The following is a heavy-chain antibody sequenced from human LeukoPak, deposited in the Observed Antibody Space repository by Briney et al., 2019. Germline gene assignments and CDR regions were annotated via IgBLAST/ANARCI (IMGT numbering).Heavy chain of an antibody. V-gene: IGHV3-74*01. Sequence: GGSQRLSRAASGFTFNSHWMHWVRQAPGKGLVWVSLFKTDGSTTRYADSVKGRFTISRDNAKNTLYLQMNSLRAEDTAVYYCARSTSHGFCDWGQGTPVIVSS. CDR2: FKTDGSTT. D-gene: IGHD3/OR15-3a*01. CDR3: ARSTSHGFCD. J-gene: IGHJ4*01. CDR1: GFTFNSHW.